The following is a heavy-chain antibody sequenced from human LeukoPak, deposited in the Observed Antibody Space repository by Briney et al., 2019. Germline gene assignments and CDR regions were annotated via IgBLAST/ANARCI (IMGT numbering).Heavy chain of an antibody. CDR3: ASPDNDYYDSSGYYPWYAFDI. J-gene: IGHJ3*02. D-gene: IGHD3-22*01. CDR2: ISSSGSTI. V-gene: IGHV3-11*01. CDR1: GFTFSDYY. Sequence: GGSLRLSCAASGFTFSDYYMSWIRQAPGKGLEWVSYISSSGSTIYYADSVKGRFTISRDNAKNSLYLQMNSLRAEDTAVYYCASPDNDYYDSSGYYPWYAFDIWGQGTMVTVSS.